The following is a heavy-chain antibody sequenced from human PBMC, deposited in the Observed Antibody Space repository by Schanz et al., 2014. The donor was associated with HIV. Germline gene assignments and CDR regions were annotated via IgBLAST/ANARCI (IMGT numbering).Heavy chain of an antibody. CDR2: IKEDGSVK. D-gene: IGHD4-17*01. Sequence: EVQLVESGGGLVQPGGSLRLSCAASGFTFSTYWMMWVRQAPGKGLEWVANIKEDGSVKGEVDSVKGRFTISRDNSKNTLYLQMNSLRAEDTAVYYCYGDESGYWGQGTLVTVSS. CDR1: GFTFSTYW. J-gene: IGHJ4*02. V-gene: IGHV3-7*01. CDR3: YGDESGY.